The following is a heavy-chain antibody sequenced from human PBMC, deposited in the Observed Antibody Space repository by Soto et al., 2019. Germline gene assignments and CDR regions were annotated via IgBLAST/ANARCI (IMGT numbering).Heavy chain of an antibody. D-gene: IGHD3-3*01. CDR2: IYWDDDK. V-gene: IGHV2-5*02. J-gene: IGHJ5*02. Sequence: QITLKESGPTLANPTQTLTLTCTFSGFSLSTSGVGVGWIRQPPGKALEWLALIYWDDDKRYSPSLKSRLTITKDTSKNQVVLTMTNMDPVDTATYYYAHSGTIFGDGDNWFDPWGQGTLVTVSS. CDR1: GFSLSTSGVG. CDR3: AHSGTIFGDGDNWFDP.